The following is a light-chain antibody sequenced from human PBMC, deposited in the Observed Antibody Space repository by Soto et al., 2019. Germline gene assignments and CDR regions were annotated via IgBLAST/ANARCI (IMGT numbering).Light chain of an antibody. CDR1: QNIADF. V-gene: IGKV1-39*01. CDR2: AAS. J-gene: IGKJ1*01. CDR3: QKTYRNPQT. Sequence: DVQMTQSPSSLSASVGDRVTITCRASQNIADFLNWYQQKSGKAPKLLIYAASRLQTGVPSRFSGSRSETDFTLTINSLQPEDFATYYCQKTYRNPQTFGQGTKVEIK.